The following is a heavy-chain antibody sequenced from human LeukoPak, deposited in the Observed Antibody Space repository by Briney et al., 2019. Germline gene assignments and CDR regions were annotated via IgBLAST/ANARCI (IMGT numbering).Heavy chain of an antibody. D-gene: IGHD5-18*01. CDR1: GFTFSSYG. V-gene: IGHV3-30*18. J-gene: IGHJ4*02. CDR3: AKDRGYSYGFFDY. CDR2: ISYDGSNK. Sequence: GGSLRLSCAASGFTFSSYGMHWVRQAPGKGLEWVAVISYDGSNKYYADSVKGRFTISRDNSKNTLYLQMNSLRAEDTAVYYCAKDRGYSYGFFDYWGQGTLVTVSS.